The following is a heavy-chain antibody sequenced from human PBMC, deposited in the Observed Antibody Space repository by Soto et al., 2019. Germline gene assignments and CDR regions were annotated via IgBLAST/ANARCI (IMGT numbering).Heavy chain of an antibody. CDR1: GGHISSTNW. D-gene: IGHD6-13*01. V-gene: IGHV4-4*02. J-gene: IGHJ4*01. CDR2: IYHSGTT. Sequence: SVTQSLTYAVAGGHISSTNWWTWVRKSPGRGLEWIGEIYHSGTTNYSPSLKSRVNIAVDMSTNHLSLTLISVTAADTAVYYCAFPATADFDDLG. CDR3: AFPATADFDD.